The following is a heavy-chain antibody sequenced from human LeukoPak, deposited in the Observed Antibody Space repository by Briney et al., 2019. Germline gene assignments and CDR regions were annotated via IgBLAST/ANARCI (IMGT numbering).Heavy chain of an antibody. CDR2: INSDGSST. CDR3: ARQLGGARDGYNGGFDY. D-gene: IGHD5-24*01. V-gene: IGHV3-74*01. J-gene: IGHJ4*02. Sequence: PGGSLRLSCAASGFTFSSYWMHWVRQAPGKGLVWVSRINSDGSSTSYADSVKGRFTISRDNAKNTLYLQMNSLRAEDTAVYYCARQLGGARDGYNGGFDYWGQGTLVTVSS. CDR1: GFTFSSYW.